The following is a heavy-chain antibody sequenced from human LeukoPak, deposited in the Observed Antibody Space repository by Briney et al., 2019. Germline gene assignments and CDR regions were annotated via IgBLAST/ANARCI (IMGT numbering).Heavy chain of an antibody. V-gene: IGHV4-59*01. J-gene: IGHJ4*02. CDR2: IYYSGST. CDR1: GGSISSYY. Sequence: SETLSLTCTVSGGSISSYYWSWIRQPPGKGLEWIGYIYYSGSTNYNPSLKSRATISVDTSKNQFSLKLSSVTAADTAVYYCARRNVGYRSGQLDYWGQGTLVTVSS. D-gene: IGHD6-19*01. CDR3: ARRNVGYRSGQLDY.